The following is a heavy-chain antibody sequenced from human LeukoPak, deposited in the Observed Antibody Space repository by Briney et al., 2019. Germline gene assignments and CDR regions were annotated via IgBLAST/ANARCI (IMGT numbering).Heavy chain of an antibody. V-gene: IGHV1-2*02. Sequence: ASVKVSCKASGYTFTGYYMHWVRQAPGQGLEWMGWINPNSGGTNYAQKFQGRVTMTRDTSISTAYMELSRLRSDDTAVYYCTRAVFRYCSGGSCYPYNWFDPWGQGTLVTVFS. D-gene: IGHD2-15*01. J-gene: IGHJ5*02. CDR1: GYTFTGYY. CDR3: TRAVFRYCSGGSCYPYNWFDP. CDR2: INPNSGGT.